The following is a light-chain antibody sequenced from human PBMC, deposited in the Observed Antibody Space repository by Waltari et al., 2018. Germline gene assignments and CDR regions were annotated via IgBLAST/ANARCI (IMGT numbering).Light chain of an antibody. J-gene: IGKJ1*01. Sequence: DIVMTQSPDSLAVSLGERATINCKSSQSFLYSSNNKNYLAWYQQNPGQPPKLLIYWASTRESGVPDRFSGSGSGTDFTLTISSLQAEDVAVYYCQQYYSTPQTFGQGTKVEIK. V-gene: IGKV4-1*01. CDR3: QQYYSTPQT. CDR1: QSFLYSSNNKNY. CDR2: WAS.